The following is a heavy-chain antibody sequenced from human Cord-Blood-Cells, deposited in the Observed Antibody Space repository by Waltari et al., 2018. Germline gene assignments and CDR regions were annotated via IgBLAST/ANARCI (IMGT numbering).Heavy chain of an antibody. CDR2: ISGDGGST. D-gene: IGHD7-27*01. CDR3: AKDGRSGATFDY. J-gene: IGHJ4*02. CDR1: GFTFDDSA. V-gene: IGHV3-43*02. Sequence: EVQLVESGGGVVQPGGSLRLSCAASGFTFDDSAMHWVRQAPGKGLEWVSLISGDGGSTYYADSVKGRFTISRDNSKNSLYLQMNSLRTEDTALYYCAKDGRSGATFDYWGQGTLVTVSS.